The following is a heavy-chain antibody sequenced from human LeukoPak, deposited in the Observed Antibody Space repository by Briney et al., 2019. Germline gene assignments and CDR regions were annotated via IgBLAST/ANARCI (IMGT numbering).Heavy chain of an antibody. D-gene: IGHD1-26*01. CDR3: ARWDSGSYFLDY. J-gene: IGHJ4*02. Sequence: NPSETLSLTCTVSGGSVSSYYWNWIRQPPGKGLEWIGYIYYSGSTNYNPSLKSRVTISVDTSKNQFSLKLNSVTAADTAVYYCARWDSGSYFLDYWGQGTLVTVSS. CDR2: IYYSGST. V-gene: IGHV4-59*02. CDR1: GGSVSSYY.